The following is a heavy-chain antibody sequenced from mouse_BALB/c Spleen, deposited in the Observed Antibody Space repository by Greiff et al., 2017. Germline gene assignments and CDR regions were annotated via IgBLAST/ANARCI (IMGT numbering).Heavy chain of an antibody. CDR3: ARGGYDWYFDV. Sequence: EVQLQQSGPELVKPGASVKMSCKASGYTFTSYVMHWVKQKPGQGLEWIGYINPFNDGTKYNEKFKGKATLTSDKSSSTAYMELSSLTSEDSAVYYCARGGYDWYFDVWGAGTTVTVSS. D-gene: IGHD2-2*01. J-gene: IGHJ1*01. V-gene: IGHV1-14*01. CDR1: GYTFTSYV. CDR2: INPFNDGT.